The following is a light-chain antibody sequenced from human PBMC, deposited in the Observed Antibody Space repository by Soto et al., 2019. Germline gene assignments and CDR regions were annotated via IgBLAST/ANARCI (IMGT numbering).Light chain of an antibody. Sequence: QSALTQPASVSGSPGQSITISCTGTSSDVGGYNDVSWYQQHPGKAPKLMIYDVSNRPSGVSNRFSGSKSGNTASLTISGLQAEDEADYYCSSYTSSSTLVYVFGTGTKVTVL. CDR3: SSYTSSSTLVYV. CDR2: DVS. J-gene: IGLJ1*01. V-gene: IGLV2-14*01. CDR1: SSDVGGYND.